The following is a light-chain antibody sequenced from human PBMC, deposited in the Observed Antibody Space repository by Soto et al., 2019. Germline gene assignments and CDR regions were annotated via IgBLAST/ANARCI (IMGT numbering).Light chain of an antibody. Sequence: QSVLTQPPSVSGAPGQRVTISCTGSSSNIGAGYDVHWYQQLPGAAPKLLIYGYNNRPSGVSDRFSGSKSGTSASLAITGLRAEDEADYYCQSYDISLSGVVFGGGTKLTVL. CDR1: SSNIGAGYD. CDR3: QSYDISLSGVV. J-gene: IGLJ2*01. CDR2: GYN. V-gene: IGLV1-40*01.